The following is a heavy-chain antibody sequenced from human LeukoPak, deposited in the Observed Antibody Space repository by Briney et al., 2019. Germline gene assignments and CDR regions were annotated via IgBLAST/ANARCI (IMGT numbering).Heavy chain of an antibody. CDR1: GGSISSYY. V-gene: IGHV4-59*01. CDR2: IYYSGST. D-gene: IGHD3-22*01. Sequence: SETLSLTCTVSGGSISSYYWSWIRQPPGKGLEWIGYIYYSGSTNYNPSLKSRVTISVDTSKNQFSLKLSSVTAADTAVYYCARGDRDYYDSSGSPGRLDYWGQGTLVTVSS. CDR3: ARGDRDYYDSSGSPGRLDY. J-gene: IGHJ4*02.